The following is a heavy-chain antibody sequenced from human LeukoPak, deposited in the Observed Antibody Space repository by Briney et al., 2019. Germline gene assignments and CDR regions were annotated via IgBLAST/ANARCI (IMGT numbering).Heavy chain of an antibody. CDR3: AKDSATYGCFDY. CDR2: ISGSGGHT. D-gene: IGHD3-10*01. J-gene: IGHJ4*02. CDR1: GFPLNSYG. V-gene: IGHV3-23*01. Sequence: KTGGSLRLSCVASGFPLNSYGISWVRQAPGEGLEWVSAISGSGGHTYYADPVKGRFSISRDTSENTRYLQMNSMRAEDTAVYFCAKDSATYGCFDYWGQGSLVTVSS.